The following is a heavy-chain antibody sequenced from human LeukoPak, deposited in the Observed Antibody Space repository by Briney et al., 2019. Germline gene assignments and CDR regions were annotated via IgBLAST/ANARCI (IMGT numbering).Heavy chain of an antibody. CDR3: AKDNGAYDYYFEC. V-gene: IGHV3-30*02. CDR2: IRNDGSNK. J-gene: IGHJ4*02. D-gene: IGHD4/OR15-4a*01. Sequence: GGSLRLSCAASGFTFSSYAMHWVRQAPGKGLEWVSFIRNDGSNKYYVDSVKGRFTISRDNSKNTLYLQMNSLRAEDTAVYYCAKDNGAYDYYFECWGQGTLVTVSS. CDR1: GFTFSSYA.